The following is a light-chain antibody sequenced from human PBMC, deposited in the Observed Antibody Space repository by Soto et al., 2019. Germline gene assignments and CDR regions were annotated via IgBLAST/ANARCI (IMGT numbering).Light chain of an antibody. CDR3: CSYATSSTYV. Sequence: QSVLTQPASVSGSPGQSIAISRTGTSSDVGSYNLVSWYQQHPGKAPKLMIYEDTKRPSGVSDRFSGSKSGNTASLTISGLQAEDEADYYCCSYATSSTYVFGTGTKVTVL. J-gene: IGLJ1*01. V-gene: IGLV2-23*01. CDR2: EDT. CDR1: SSDVGSYNL.